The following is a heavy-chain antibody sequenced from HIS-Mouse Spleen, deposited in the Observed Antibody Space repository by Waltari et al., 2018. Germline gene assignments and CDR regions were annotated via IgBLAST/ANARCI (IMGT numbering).Heavy chain of an antibody. D-gene: IGHD3-3*01. Sequence: QVQLQESGPGLVKPSQTLSLTCTVSGGSISRGGYHWTWIRHHPGEGLEWIGYIYSSGSTYSNPSLKSRVTISVDTSKNQFSLKLSSVTAADTAVYYCARSPYYDFWSGYSDNWFDPWGQGTLVTVSS. CDR2: IYSSGST. CDR1: GGSISRGGYH. V-gene: IGHV4-31*03. CDR3: ARSPYYDFWSGYSDNWFDP. J-gene: IGHJ5*02.